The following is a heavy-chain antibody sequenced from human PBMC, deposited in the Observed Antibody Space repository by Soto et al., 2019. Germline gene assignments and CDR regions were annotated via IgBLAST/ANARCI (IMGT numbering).Heavy chain of an antibody. Sequence: ASVKVSCKASGYTFTNYWMHWVRQAPGQGLDWMGIINSGAGDTTYAQKFQGRVTVTRDTSTSTVYMELNSLRSDDTAVYYCARGGRDAYYRYWGQGTLVTVSS. CDR2: INSGAGDT. CDR1: GYTFTNYW. J-gene: IGHJ4*02. D-gene: IGHD1-26*01. V-gene: IGHV1-46*01. CDR3: ARGGRDAYYRY.